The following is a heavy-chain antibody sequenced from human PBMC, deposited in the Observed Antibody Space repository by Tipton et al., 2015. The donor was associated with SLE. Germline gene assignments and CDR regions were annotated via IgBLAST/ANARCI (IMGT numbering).Heavy chain of an antibody. D-gene: IGHD6-19*01. CDR3: ATRQGSGWYQSFDY. CDR2: IKEDGGEK. V-gene: IGHV3-7*01. Sequence: SLRLSCAASGFIFSDYSMNWVRQAPGKGLEWVANIKEDGGEKSYVDSVKGRFTISRDNAKNSLYLQMDNLRPEDTAVYYCATRQGSGWYQSFDYWGQGSLVTVSS. CDR1: GFIFSDYS. J-gene: IGHJ4*02.